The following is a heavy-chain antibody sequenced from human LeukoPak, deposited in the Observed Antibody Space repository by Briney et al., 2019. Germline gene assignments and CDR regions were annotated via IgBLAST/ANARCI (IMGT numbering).Heavy chain of an antibody. CDR3: ARGTIPDILTGIGYYGMDV. J-gene: IGHJ6*02. V-gene: IGHV1-69*13. CDR1: GGTFSSYA. Sequence: GASVKVSCKASGGTFSSYAISWVRQAPGQGLEWMGGIIPIFGTANYAQKFQGRVTITADESTSTAYMELSSLRSEDTAVCYCARGTIPDILTGIGYYGMDVWGQGTTVTVSS. D-gene: IGHD3-9*01. CDR2: IIPIFGTA.